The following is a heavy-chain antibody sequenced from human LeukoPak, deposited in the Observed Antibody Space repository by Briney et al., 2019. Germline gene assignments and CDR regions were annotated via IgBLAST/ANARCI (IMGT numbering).Heavy chain of an antibody. CDR3: ARADDLGITMIVGPQWAFDI. V-gene: IGHV3-11*04. J-gene: IGHJ3*02. D-gene: IGHD3-22*01. CDR2: ISSSSSTI. Sequence: GGSLRLSCAASGFTFSDYDMSWIRQATGKGLEWISYISSSSSTIYYADTVKDRFTITSDNTKNSLYLQMNSLRAEDTAVYYCARADDLGITMIVGPQWAFDIWGQGTMVTVSS. CDR1: GFTFSDYD.